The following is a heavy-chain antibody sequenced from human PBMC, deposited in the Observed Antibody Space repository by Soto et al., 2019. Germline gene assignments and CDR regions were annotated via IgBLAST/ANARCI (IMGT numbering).Heavy chain of an antibody. Sequence: VRLQESGPGLVEPSETLSITCSVSGDSINNYYWSWIRQPAGKGLEWIGRIYSSGSANYNPSLKTRGTMSVDTSKNQVFLSVTSVTAADTAVYFCARGGTRSADLPTYWGQGIQVIVSS. J-gene: IGHJ4*02. CDR2: IYSSGSA. CDR3: ARGGTRSADLPTY. CDR1: GDSINNYY. D-gene: IGHD1-1*01. V-gene: IGHV4-4*07.